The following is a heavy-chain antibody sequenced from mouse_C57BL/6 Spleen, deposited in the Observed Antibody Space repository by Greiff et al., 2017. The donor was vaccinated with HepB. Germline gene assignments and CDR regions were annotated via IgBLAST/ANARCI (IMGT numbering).Heavy chain of an antibody. D-gene: IGHD1-1*01. J-gene: IGHJ2*01. CDR2: IYPGGGYT. CDR3: ARGYGSSYGDFYYFDY. CDR1: GYTFTNYW. V-gene: IGHV1-63*01. Sequence: VKLVESGAELVRPGTSVKMSCKASGYTFTNYWIGWAKQRPGHGLEWIGDIYPGGGYTNYNEKFKGKATLTADKSSSTAYMQFSSLTSEDSAIYYCARGYGSSYGDFYYFDYWGQGTTLTVSS.